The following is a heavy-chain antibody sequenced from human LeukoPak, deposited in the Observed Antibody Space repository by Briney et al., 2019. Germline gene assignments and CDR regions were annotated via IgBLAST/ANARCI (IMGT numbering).Heavy chain of an antibody. CDR1: GYTFTRYV. V-gene: IGHV7-4-1*02. CDR3: ARELRGYSYSRALDY. J-gene: IGHJ4*02. Sequence: GASVKVSCKASGYTFTRYVMNWVRQAPGQGPEWMGWINIKTGNPTYAQGFTGRFVFSSDTSVSTAYLQISSLKAEDTAVYYCARELRGYSYSRALDYWGQGTLVTVSS. CDR2: INIKTGNP. D-gene: IGHD5-18*01.